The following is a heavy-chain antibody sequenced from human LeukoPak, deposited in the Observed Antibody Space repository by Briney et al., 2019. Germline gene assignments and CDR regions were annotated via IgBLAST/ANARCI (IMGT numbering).Heavy chain of an antibody. J-gene: IGHJ6*02. Sequence: GGSLRLSCAASGFTFSSYAMSWVRQAPGKGLEWVSAISGSGGSTYYADSVKGRFTISRDNSKNTLYLQMNSLRAEDTAVYYCAKAGPNYYYDSSGYYSVAYYYYGMDVWGQGTTVTVSS. V-gene: IGHV3-23*01. CDR3: AKAGPNYYYDSSGYYSVAYYYYGMDV. CDR1: GFTFSSYA. D-gene: IGHD3-22*01. CDR2: ISGSGGST.